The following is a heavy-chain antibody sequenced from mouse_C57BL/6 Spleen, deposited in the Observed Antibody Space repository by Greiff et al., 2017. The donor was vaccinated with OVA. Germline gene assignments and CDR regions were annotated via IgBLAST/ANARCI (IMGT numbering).Heavy chain of an antibody. D-gene: IGHD1-1*01. V-gene: IGHV3-6*01. Sequence: VQLKESGPGLVKPSQSLSLTCSVTGYSITSGYYWNWIRQFPGNKLEWMGYISYDGSNNYNPSLKNRISITRDTSKNQFFLKLNSVTTEDTATYYWARAPIYYGSVYYYAMDYWGQGTSVTVSS. CDR3: ARAPIYYGSVYYYAMDY. J-gene: IGHJ4*01. CDR1: GYSITSGYY. CDR2: ISYDGSN.